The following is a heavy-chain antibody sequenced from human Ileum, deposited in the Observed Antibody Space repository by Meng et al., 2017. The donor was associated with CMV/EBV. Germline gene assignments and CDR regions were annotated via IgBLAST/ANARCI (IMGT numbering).Heavy chain of an antibody. CDR2: IKEDGTEK. J-gene: IGHJ4*02. CDR1: GFTFSNYW. V-gene: IGHV3-7*01. CDR3: ARDPCEY. Sequence: GESLKISCAGSGFTFSNYWMSWVRQAPGKGLECVANIKEDGTEKYYVDSVKGRFTISRDNAKNSLYLQMNSLRDEDTAVYYCARDPCEYWGQGTLVTVSS.